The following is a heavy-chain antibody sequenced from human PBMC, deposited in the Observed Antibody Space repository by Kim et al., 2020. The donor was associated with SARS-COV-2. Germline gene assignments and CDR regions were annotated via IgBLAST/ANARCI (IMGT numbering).Heavy chain of an antibody. V-gene: IGHV4-59*11. Sequence: SETLSLTCTVSGGSFTSHYWTWIRQPPGKGLEWIGNLIYSGNINYNPSLKSRATLSLDTSNNQFSLNLKSVTAADTALYYCTRDSGWHMYWGQGALVTVS. J-gene: IGHJ4*02. CDR1: GGSFTSHY. CDR3: TRDSGWHMY. CDR2: LIYSGNI. D-gene: IGHD6-19*01.